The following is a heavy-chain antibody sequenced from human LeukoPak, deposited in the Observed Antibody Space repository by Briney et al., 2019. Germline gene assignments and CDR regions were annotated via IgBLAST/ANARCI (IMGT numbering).Heavy chain of an antibody. Sequence: GGSLGLSCAASGFTFSSYSMNWVRQAPGKGLEWVSSISSSSSYIYYADSVKGRFTISRDNSKNTLYLQMNSLRAEDTAVYYCARSELDTVDYWGQGTLVTVSS. J-gene: IGHJ4*02. V-gene: IGHV3-21*01. CDR2: ISSSSSYI. CDR1: GFTFSSYS. D-gene: IGHD1-14*01. CDR3: ARSELDTVDY.